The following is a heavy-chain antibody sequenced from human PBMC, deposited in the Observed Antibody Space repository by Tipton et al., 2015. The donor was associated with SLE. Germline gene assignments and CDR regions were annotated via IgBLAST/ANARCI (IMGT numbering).Heavy chain of an antibody. CDR1: GGSFTSGTYY. J-gene: IGHJ3*02. CDR3: ARDCGGSDAFDI. CDR2: IYTSGST. D-gene: IGHD2-21*01. V-gene: IGHV4-61*02. Sequence: TLSLTCTVSGGSFTSGTYYWSWIRQPAGKGLEWIGRIYTSGSTNYNPSLKSRVTISVDTSKNQFSLKLSSVTAADTAVYYCARDCGGSDAFDIWGQGTMVTVSS.